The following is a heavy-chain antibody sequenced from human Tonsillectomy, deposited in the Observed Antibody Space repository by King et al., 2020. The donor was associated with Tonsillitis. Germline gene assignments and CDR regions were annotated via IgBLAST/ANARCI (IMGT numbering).Heavy chain of an antibody. CDR2: ISYDGSNK. J-gene: IGHJ4*02. Sequence: VQLVESGGGVVQPGRSLRLSCAASGFTFSSYGMHWVRQAPGKGLEWVAVISYDGSNKYYADSVKGRFTISRDNSKNRLYLQMNSLRAEDTAVYYCAKTSPDYWGQGTLVTVSS. CDR1: GFTFSSYG. CDR3: AKTSPDY. V-gene: IGHV3-30*18.